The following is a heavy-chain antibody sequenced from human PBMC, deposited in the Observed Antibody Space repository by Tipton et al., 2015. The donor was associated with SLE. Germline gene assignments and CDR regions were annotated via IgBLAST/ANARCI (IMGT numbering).Heavy chain of an antibody. D-gene: IGHD6-13*01. Sequence: TLSLTCTVSGGSISSGSYYWSWIRQPAGKGLEWIGRIYSSGSTNYNPSLKSRVTISVGTSKNQFSLKVSSVTAADTAVYYCARESPSLYSSSLGPFDYWGQGTLVTVSS. J-gene: IGHJ4*01. CDR3: ARESPSLYSSSLGPFDY. CDR1: GGSISSGSYY. CDR2: IYSSGST. V-gene: IGHV4-61*02.